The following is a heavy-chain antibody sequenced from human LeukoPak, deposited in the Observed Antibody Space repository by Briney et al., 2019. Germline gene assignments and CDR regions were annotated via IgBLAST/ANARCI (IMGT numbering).Heavy chain of an antibody. V-gene: IGHV3-7*01. D-gene: IGHD5-24*01. Sequence: GGSLRLSCAASGFTFSSYWMSWVRQAPGKGLEWVANIKQDGSEKYCVDSVKGRFTISRDNAKNSLYLQMNSLRAEDTAVYYCARALDGGWFDPWGQGTLVTVSS. CDR3: ARALDGGWFDP. CDR2: IKQDGSEK. J-gene: IGHJ5*02. CDR1: GFTFSSYW.